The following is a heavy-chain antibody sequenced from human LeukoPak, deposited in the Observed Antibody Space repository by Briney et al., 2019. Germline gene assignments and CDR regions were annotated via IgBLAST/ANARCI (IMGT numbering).Heavy chain of an antibody. CDR1: GFTFSSYG. CDR2: ISYVGSNK. D-gene: IGHD2-15*01. V-gene: IGHV3-30*18. J-gene: IGHJ4*02. CDR3: AKDIVVVVAEDFDY. Sequence: GGCLRLSCAASGFTFSSYGMHWVRQAPGKGLEWVAVISYVGSNKYYADSVKGRFTISRDNSKNTLYLQMNSLRAEDTAVYYCAKDIVVVVAEDFDYWGQGTLVTVSS.